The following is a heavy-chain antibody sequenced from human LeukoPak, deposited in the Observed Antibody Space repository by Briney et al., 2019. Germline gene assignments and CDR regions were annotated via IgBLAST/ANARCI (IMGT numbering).Heavy chain of an antibody. Sequence: GGSLRLSCAASGFTFSDYYMSWIRQAPGKGLEGVSYISSSGSTIYYADSVKGRFTISRDNAKNSLYLQMNSLRAEDTAVYYCRYQLLWASDYFDYWGQGTLVTVSS. CDR3: RYQLLWASDYFDY. J-gene: IGHJ4*02. CDR2: ISSSGSTI. D-gene: IGHD2-2*01. V-gene: IGHV3-11*04. CDR1: GFTFSDYY.